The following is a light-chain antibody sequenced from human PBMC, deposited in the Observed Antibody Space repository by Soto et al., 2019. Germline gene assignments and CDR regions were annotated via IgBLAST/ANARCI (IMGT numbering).Light chain of an antibody. CDR1: QDISNY. V-gene: IGKV1-33*01. CDR3: QQYDTLPYT. Sequence: DIQMTQSPSSLSASVGDRVTITCQASQDISNYLNWYQQKPGKAPKLLIYDTSNLETGVPPRFSGSGSGTDLTFTISSLQPEDIATYYCQQYDTLPYTFGQRTKLEIK. J-gene: IGKJ2*01. CDR2: DTS.